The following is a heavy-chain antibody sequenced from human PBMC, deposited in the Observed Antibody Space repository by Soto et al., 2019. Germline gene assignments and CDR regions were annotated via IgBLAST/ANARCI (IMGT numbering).Heavy chain of an antibody. CDR3: AKEGVCSGTSCLFALVDL. V-gene: IGHV3-23*01. D-gene: IGHD2-2*01. Sequence: EVQLLESGGGLVQPGGSLRLSCAASGFTFTNYAMTWVRQAPGKGLEWVSSVSGSGTSAYYADSVKGRFTIFRDNSKNILYLQMNSLRADDTALYYCAKEGVCSGTSCLFALVDLWGQGILVTVSS. CDR2: VSGSGTSA. J-gene: IGHJ5*02. CDR1: GFTFTNYA.